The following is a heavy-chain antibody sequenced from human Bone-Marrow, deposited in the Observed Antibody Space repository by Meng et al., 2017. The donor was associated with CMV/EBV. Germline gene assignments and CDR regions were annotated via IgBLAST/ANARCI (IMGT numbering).Heavy chain of an antibody. V-gene: IGHV3-30*02. Sequence: GESLKISCAASGFTFSSYGMHWVRQAPGKGLEWVAFIRYDGSNKYYADSVKGRFTISRDNSKNTLYLQMNSLRAEDTAVYYCAFPLKATICFDYWGQGTLVTVSS. CDR3: AFPLKATICFDY. CDR2: IRYDGSNK. J-gene: IGHJ4*02. CDR1: GFTFSSYG. D-gene: IGHD5-12*01.